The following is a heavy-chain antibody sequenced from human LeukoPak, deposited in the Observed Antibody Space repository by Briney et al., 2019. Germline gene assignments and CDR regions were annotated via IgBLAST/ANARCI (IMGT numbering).Heavy chain of an antibody. D-gene: IGHD4-23*01. J-gene: IGHJ4*02. CDR3: ARGRWIDC. CDR2: IWGDGNRQ. CDR1: AFTFSNYD. Sequence: GGSLRLSCAASAFTFSNYDIHRVRQTPGKGLEWVAGIWGDGNRQYYAESVRGRFTISRDNSRSAAYLEMSSLRVDDTAIYYCARGRWIDCWGQGALVTVSS. V-gene: IGHV3-33*01.